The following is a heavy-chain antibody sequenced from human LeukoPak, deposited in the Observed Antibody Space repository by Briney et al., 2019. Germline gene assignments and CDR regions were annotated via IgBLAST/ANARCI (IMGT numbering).Heavy chain of an antibody. J-gene: IGHJ4*02. Sequence: GASVKVSCKASSHTFTSYGLSWVRQAPGQGLEWMGWISVYRSKTNYAQKFQGRITLTTDASTRTTFMELRSLRSDDTAVYYCARDNGDYNFDYWGQGILVTVSS. CDR2: ISVYRSKT. V-gene: IGHV1-18*01. CDR1: SHTFTSYG. D-gene: IGHD4-17*01. CDR3: ARDNGDYNFDY.